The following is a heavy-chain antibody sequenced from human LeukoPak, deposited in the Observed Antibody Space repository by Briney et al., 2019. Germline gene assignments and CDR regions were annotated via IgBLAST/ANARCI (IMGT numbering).Heavy chain of an antibody. J-gene: IGHJ4*02. D-gene: IGHD1-1*01. Sequence: PGGSLRLSCAASGFXFSSYEINWVRQAPGKGLEWVSYINSGGSTLYYADSVKGRFTISRDNAKNSLYLQMNSLRAEDTAVYYCARIHNLGILAHFDYWGQGTLVTVSS. CDR3: ARIHNLGILAHFDY. CDR1: GFXFSSYE. CDR2: INSGGSTL. V-gene: IGHV3-48*03.